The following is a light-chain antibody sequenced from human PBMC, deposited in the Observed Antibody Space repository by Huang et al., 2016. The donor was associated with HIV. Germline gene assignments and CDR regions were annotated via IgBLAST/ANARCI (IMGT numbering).Light chain of an antibody. CDR3: QQRSNWPPWT. Sequence: EIVLTQSPATLYLSPGERATLSCRASHSVSSDLAWYQQKPGQAPRLLIYDTSSRATGLPARFSGSVSGTDFTLTISSLEPEDFAVYYCQQRSNWPPWTFGQGTKVEIK. V-gene: IGKV3-11*01. CDR2: DTS. CDR1: HSVSSD. J-gene: IGKJ1*01.